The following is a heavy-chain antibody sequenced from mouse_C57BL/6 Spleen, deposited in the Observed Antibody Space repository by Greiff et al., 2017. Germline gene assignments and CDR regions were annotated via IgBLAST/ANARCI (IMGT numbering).Heavy chain of an antibody. Sequence: EVQLQQSGPELVKPGASVKMSCKASGYTFTDYNMHWVKQSHGKSLEWIGYINPNNGGTSYNQKFKGKATLTVNKSSSTAYMELRSLTSEDSAVYYCAREGRYYYGSRAWFAYWGQGTLVTVSA. J-gene: IGHJ3*01. CDR2: INPNNGGT. V-gene: IGHV1-22*01. CDR3: AREGRYYYGSRAWFAY. CDR1: GYTFTDYN. D-gene: IGHD1-1*01.